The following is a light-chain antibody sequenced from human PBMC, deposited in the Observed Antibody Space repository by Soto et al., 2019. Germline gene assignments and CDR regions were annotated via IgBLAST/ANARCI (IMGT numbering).Light chain of an antibody. Sequence: DIQMTQSPSSLSASVGDRVTITCRASQIIRNYLNWYQQKPGEAPKLLISAVSSLETGVPSRFSGSGSGTDFTLTITSLQPEDFATYYCQQSYNTPRTFGQGTKVDIK. J-gene: IGKJ1*01. V-gene: IGKV1-39*01. CDR2: AVS. CDR1: QIIRNY. CDR3: QQSYNTPRT.